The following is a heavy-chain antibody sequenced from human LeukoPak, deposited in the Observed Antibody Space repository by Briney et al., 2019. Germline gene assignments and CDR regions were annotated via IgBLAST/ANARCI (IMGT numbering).Heavy chain of an antibody. J-gene: IGHJ5*02. CDR3: ARERWFGESTPNWFDP. V-gene: IGHV3-23*01. Sequence: GGSLRLSCAASGFTFSSSGMTWVRQAPGKGLDWVSAITAASGTLYYADSVRGRFTISRDNSKNTLYLQMNSLRAEDTAVYYCARERWFGESTPNWFDPWGQGTLVTVSS. CDR1: GFTFSSSG. D-gene: IGHD3-10*01. CDR2: ITAASGTL.